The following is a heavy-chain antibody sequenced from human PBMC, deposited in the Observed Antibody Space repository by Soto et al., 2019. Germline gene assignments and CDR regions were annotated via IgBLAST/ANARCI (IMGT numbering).Heavy chain of an antibody. Sequence: EVQLVESGGGLVQPGGSLRLSCAASGFTFSNDWMHWVRQAAGKGLVWVSRINMDGSSTNYADSVKGRFTISRDNAKNTLYLQMNSLRVDDTAIYFCAHGPRGVYGNDYWGQGALVTVSS. D-gene: IGHD2-8*02. CDR3: AHGPRGVYGNDY. V-gene: IGHV3-74*01. CDR2: INMDGSST. J-gene: IGHJ4*02. CDR1: GFTFSNDW.